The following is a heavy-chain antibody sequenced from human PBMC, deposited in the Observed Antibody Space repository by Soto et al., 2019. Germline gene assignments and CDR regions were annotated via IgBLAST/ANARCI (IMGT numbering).Heavy chain of an antibody. Sequence: GPTLVNPTQTLTLTCTFSGFSLTTRGMSVSWIRQPPGKAPEWLALIDWEDDKYYSPSLKTRLTVSKDTSKNQVVLTMTNMDPADTATYFCARTSPHSWDLLYWWFVPWCPASLVTV. CDR3: ARTSPHSWDLLYWWFVP. D-gene: IGHD2-2*02. CDR1: GFSLTTRGMS. J-gene: IGHJ5*02. V-gene: IGHV2-70*01. CDR2: IDWEDDK.